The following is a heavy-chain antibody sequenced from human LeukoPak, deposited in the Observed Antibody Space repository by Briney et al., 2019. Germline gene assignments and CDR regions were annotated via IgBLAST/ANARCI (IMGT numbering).Heavy chain of an antibody. CDR1: GFTFGNYA. Sequence: PGASLRLSCAASGFTFGNYAMSWVRQAPGRGLEWVSTISGGGDSIYYADSVKGRFTISRDNSKNPLYLQMKSLRVEDTAVYYCAKESPQFAYCGQGTLVTVSS. V-gene: IGHV3-23*01. CDR3: AKESPQFAY. J-gene: IGHJ4*02. CDR2: ISGGGDSI.